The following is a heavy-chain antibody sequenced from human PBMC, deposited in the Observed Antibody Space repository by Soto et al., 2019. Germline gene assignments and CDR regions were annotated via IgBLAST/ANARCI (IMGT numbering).Heavy chain of an antibody. CDR1: GYTFTGHY. Sequence: ASVKVSCKTSGYTFTGHYIHWVRQAPQQGPEWMGEIGPESGATRYAEKFRGRVTMTMDTSVTTVYMELRNLSPDDTAVYYCGRGRSGQIVIFYWGQGTPVTVSS. CDR2: IGPESGAT. D-gene: IGHD1-26*01. V-gene: IGHV1-2*02. CDR3: GRGRSGQIVIFY. J-gene: IGHJ4*02.